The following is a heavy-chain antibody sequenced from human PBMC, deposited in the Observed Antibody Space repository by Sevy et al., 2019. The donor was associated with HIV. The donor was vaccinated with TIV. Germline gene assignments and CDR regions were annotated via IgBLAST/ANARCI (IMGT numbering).Heavy chain of an antibody. V-gene: IGHV3-48*02. CDR1: GFRFRDYS. CDR3: ARDRRRGEVALDP. Sequence: GGSLRLSCAASGFRFRDYSMNWVRRAPGKGLEWVSYIASSSNTINYADSVKGRFTISRDNGRNSLYLQINSLRHEDTAFYYCARDRRRGEVALDPWGQGTLVTVSS. J-gene: IGHJ5*02. CDR2: IASSSNTI. D-gene: IGHD3-16*01.